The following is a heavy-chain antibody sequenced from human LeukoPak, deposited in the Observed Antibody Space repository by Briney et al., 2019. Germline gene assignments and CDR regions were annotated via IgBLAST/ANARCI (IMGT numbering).Heavy chain of an antibody. J-gene: IGHJ6*02. CDR3: ARDTNREQDI. Sequence: GGSLRLSCAASGFSFSGDYIHWVRQAPGKGLEYVSAISGNGVTTHYTNSVKGRFTISRDNSKDTVYLQMGSLSTEDTAVYYCARDTNREQDIWGQGTTVTVSS. CDR1: GFSFSGDY. V-gene: IGHV3-64*01. CDR2: ISGNGVTT. D-gene: IGHD3-3*01.